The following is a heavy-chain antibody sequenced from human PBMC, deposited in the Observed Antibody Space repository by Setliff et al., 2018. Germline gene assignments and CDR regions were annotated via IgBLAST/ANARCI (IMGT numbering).Heavy chain of an antibody. CDR1: DGSLSTYY. J-gene: IGHJ4*02. CDR3: ARGGTFRYFDF. D-gene: IGHD5-12*01. Sequence: PSETLSLTCTVSDGSLSTYYWSWIRQPPGRGLEFIGYVYYSGTANYSPSLRSRLTISVDTSKNQFSLKLRSVTAADTAVYYWARGGTFRYFDFWGQGAPVTVSS. V-gene: IGHV4-59*01. CDR2: VYYSGTA.